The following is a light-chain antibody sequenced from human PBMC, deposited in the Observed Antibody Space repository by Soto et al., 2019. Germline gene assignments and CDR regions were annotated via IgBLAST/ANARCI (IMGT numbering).Light chain of an antibody. CDR1: SSDVAAYNF. V-gene: IGLV2-14*03. CDR3: SAYTHSNTVI. Sequence: QSVLTQPASVSGSPGQSINISCTGTSSDVAAYNFVSWYQQHPGEVPKLMIYEVIKSPSGISNRFSGSKSGNTASLTISGLQAEDEADYYCSAYTHSNTVIFGGGTKLTVL. J-gene: IGLJ2*01. CDR2: EVI.